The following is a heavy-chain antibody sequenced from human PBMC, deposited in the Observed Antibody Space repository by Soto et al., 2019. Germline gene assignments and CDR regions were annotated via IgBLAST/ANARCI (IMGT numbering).Heavy chain of an antibody. J-gene: IGHJ3*02. D-gene: IGHD2-15*01. CDR3: AAELYSGGRCCSFDI. CDR1: GYTFTSYG. CDR2: INPNSGGT. V-gene: IGHV1-2*02. Sequence: ASVKVSCKASGYTFTSYGISWVRQAPGQGLEWMGWINPNSGGTNYAQKFQGRVTMTRDTSISTAYMELSRLRSDDTAVYYCAAELYSGGRCCSFDIWGQGTMVTVSS.